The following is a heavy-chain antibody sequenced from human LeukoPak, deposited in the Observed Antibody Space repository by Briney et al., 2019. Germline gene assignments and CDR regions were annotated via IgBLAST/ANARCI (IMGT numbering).Heavy chain of an antibody. CDR3: ARATYDILTGGEDYFDY. CDR1: GFTFTSYS. J-gene: IGHJ4*02. D-gene: IGHD3-9*01. Sequence: GGSLRVSCAASGFTFTSYSMNWVRQALGKGLEWVSSISSSSSYIYYADSVKGRFTISRDNAKNSLYLQMNSLRAEDTAVYYCARATYDILTGGEDYFDYWGQGTLVTVSS. CDR2: ISSSSSYI. V-gene: IGHV3-21*01.